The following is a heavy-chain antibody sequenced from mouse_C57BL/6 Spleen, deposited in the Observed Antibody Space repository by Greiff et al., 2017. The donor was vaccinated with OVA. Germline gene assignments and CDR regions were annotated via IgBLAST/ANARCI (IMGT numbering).Heavy chain of an antibody. Sequence: VQLQQSGAELVKPGASVKMSCKASGYTFTSYWITWVKQRPGQGLEWIGDIYPGSGSTNYNEKFKSKATLTVDTSSSTAYMQLSSLTSEDSAVYYCAGSSPYYAMDYWGQGTSVTVSS. D-gene: IGHD1-1*01. J-gene: IGHJ4*01. CDR2: IYPGSGST. CDR3: AGSSPYYAMDY. V-gene: IGHV1-55*01. CDR1: GYTFTSYW.